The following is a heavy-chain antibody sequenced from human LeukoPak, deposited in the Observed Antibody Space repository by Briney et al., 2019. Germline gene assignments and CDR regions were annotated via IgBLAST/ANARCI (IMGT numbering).Heavy chain of an antibody. CDR3: ARGIFGVVIVLYYFDY. CDR2: ISHDGII. V-gene: IGHV3-74*01. CDR1: GFTFSSYV. J-gene: IGHJ4*02. D-gene: IGHD3-3*01. Sequence: PGGSLRLSCETAGFTFSSYVMHWVRRTPGKGLVWVSRISHDGIISYADSVKGRFTISRDNSKNTLYLQMNSLRAEDTAVYYCARGIFGVVIVLYYFDYWGQGTLVTLSS.